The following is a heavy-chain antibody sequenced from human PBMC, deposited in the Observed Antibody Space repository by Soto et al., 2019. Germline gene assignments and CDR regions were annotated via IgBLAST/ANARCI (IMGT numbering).Heavy chain of an antibody. D-gene: IGHD3-3*01. Sequence: XESLSLSCAASGFTFSSYAMSWVRQAPGKGLEWVSAISGSGGSTYYADSVKGRFTISRDNSKNTLYLQMNSLRAEDTAVYYCAMTFFFAVVITHPFDGMDVWGQGTTVTVSS. V-gene: IGHV3-23*01. CDR1: GFTFSSYA. CDR2: ISGSGGST. CDR3: AMTFFFAVVITHPFDGMDV. J-gene: IGHJ6*02.